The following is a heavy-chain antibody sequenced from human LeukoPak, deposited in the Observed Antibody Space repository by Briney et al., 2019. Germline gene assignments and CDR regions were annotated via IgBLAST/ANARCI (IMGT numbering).Heavy chain of an antibody. CDR3: ARRGVVATPDANF. CDR1: GGSINSGSYF. D-gene: IGHD5-12*01. CDR2: IYYTGST. J-gene: IGHJ4*02. Sequence: SETLSLTCTVSGGSINSGSYFWGWVRQPPGKGLEWIGSIYYTGSTYYNPSLRSRVSISVDTSKNQFTLKLSSVTAADTAVYYCARRGVVATPDANFWGQGTLVTVSS. V-gene: IGHV4-39*01.